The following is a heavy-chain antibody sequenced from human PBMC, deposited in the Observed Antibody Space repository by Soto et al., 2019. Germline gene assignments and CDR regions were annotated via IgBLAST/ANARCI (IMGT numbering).Heavy chain of an antibody. V-gene: IGHV5-10-1*01. CDR1: GYSFTSYW. Sequence: EVQLVQSGAEVKKPGESLRISCKGSGYSFTSYWISWVRQMPGKGLEWMGRIDPRDSYTRYSPSFKGHVTIAADKPISTAYLQWSSLKASDTAMYYCARPGVNYDSSGSQHDYWGQGTLVTVSS. CDR3: ARPGVNYDSSGSQHDY. J-gene: IGHJ4*02. CDR2: IDPRDSYT. D-gene: IGHD3-22*01.